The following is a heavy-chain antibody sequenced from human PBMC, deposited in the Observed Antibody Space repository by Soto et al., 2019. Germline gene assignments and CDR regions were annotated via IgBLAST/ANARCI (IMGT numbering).Heavy chain of an antibody. D-gene: IGHD3-10*01. CDR2: IDPGDSDT. CDR1: GYTFTSFW. J-gene: IGHJ6*02. CDR3: AGGGVRGVITRTRDYYGMDV. V-gene: IGHV5-51*01. Sequence: GASLKISCKASGYTFTSFWIGWVRQMPGKVLEWMGIIDPGDSDTRYSPSFQGQVTISADKSISTAYLQWSSLKASDTAMYYCAGGGVRGVITRTRDYYGMDVWGQGTTVTVSS.